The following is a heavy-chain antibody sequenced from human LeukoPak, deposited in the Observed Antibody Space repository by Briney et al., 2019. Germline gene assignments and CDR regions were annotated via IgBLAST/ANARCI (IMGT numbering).Heavy chain of an antibody. J-gene: IGHJ2*01. CDR1: GFTFGAYA. D-gene: IGHD1-26*01. V-gene: IGHV3-9*01. CDR2: ISFNSDYI. CDR3: TKDNRGSSNWYFDL. Sequence: PGRSLRLSCAAFGFTFGAYAMHWVRQAPGKGLEWVSSISFNSDYIDYADSVKGRFTISRDNAKNSLYLQMNSLRAEDTAFYYCTKDNRGSSNWYFDLWGRGTLVTVSS.